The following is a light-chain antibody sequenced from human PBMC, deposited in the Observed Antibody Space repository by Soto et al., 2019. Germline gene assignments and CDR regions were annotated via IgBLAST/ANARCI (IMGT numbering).Light chain of an antibody. CDR1: QSISSY. CDR3: QQSSRTPT. V-gene: IGKV1-39*01. CDR2: AAS. J-gene: IGKJ1*01. Sequence: DIQMTQYPSSLSVSVGDRVTITFRASQSISSYLNWYQQKPGKAPKLLIYAASSLQSGVPSRFSGSGSGTDFTLTISSLQPEDFATYYCQQSSRTPTFGQGTKVDIK.